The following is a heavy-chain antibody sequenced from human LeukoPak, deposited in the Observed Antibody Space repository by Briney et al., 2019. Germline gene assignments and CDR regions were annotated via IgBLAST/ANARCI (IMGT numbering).Heavy chain of an antibody. D-gene: IGHD2-2*03. Sequence: SETLSLTCTVSGVSISSSSYYWGWIRQPPGKGLEWIGEINHSGSTNYNPSLKSRVTISVDTPKNQFSLKLSSVTAADTAVYYCARGGYCSSTSCAAYFDYWGQGTLVTVSS. V-gene: IGHV4-39*07. CDR3: ARGGYCSSTSCAAYFDY. J-gene: IGHJ4*02. CDR2: INHSGST. CDR1: GVSISSSSYY.